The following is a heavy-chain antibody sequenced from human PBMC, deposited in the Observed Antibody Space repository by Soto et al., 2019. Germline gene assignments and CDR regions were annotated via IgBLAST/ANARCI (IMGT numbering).Heavy chain of an antibody. CDR2: MQPSTGRT. V-gene: IGHV1-8*01. Sequence: GASVKVSCKASGYSFTSLDINWVRQTAGQGLEWMGWMQPSTGRTGYAQKFQGRVTMARDTSINTAYMELTTLTSDDTAFYYCARGVSAGVDYWGQGTLVTVSS. CDR1: GYSFTSLD. J-gene: IGHJ4*02. CDR3: ARGVSAGVDY. D-gene: IGHD1-26*01.